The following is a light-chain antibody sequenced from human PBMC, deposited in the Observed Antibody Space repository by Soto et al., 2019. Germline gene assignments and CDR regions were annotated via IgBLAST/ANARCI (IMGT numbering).Light chain of an antibody. CDR2: EAS. J-gene: IGKJ1*01. CDR3: QQYNTYSRT. CDR1: QSINTW. Sequence: EMQLTQSPSSLSASVGDRVTITCRASQSINTWLAWYQQKPGKAPNLLIYEASSLESGVPSRFSGSGSGTEFTLTISSLQPGDFATYYCQQYNTYSRTFGQGTKVDIK. V-gene: IGKV1-5*01.